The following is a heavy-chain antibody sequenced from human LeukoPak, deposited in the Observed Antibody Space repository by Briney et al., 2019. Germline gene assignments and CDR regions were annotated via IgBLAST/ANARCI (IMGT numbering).Heavy chain of an antibody. Sequence: SETLSLTCTVSGGSISSSSYYWGWIRQPPGKGLEWIGSIYHSGSTYYNPSLKSRVTISVDTSKNQFSLKLSSVTAADTAVYYCARDVSDYGGAFDIWGQGTMVTVSS. V-gene: IGHV4-39*07. CDR2: IYHSGST. CDR3: ARDVSDYGGAFDI. J-gene: IGHJ3*02. D-gene: IGHD4-17*01. CDR1: GGSISSSSYY.